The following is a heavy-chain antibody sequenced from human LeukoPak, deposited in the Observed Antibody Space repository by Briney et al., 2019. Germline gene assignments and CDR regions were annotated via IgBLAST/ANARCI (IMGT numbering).Heavy chain of an antibody. V-gene: IGHV4-34*01. Sequence: SETLSLTCAVYGGSFSGYYWSWIRQPPGKGLEWIGEINHSGSTNNNPSLKSRVTISVDTSKNQFSLKLSSVTAADTAVYYCARGHSSGWYGLFDIWGQGTMVTVSS. J-gene: IGHJ3*02. CDR2: INHSGST. CDR3: ARGHSSGWYGLFDI. D-gene: IGHD6-19*01. CDR1: GGSFSGYY.